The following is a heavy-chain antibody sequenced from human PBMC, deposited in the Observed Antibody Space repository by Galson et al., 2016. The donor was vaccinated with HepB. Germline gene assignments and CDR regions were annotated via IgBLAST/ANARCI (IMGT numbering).Heavy chain of an antibody. D-gene: IGHD4-17*01. V-gene: IGHV4-34*01. J-gene: IGHJ4*02. CDR3: AARGVAYGDYDPFDY. CDR1: GGSFSGYY. CDR2: INHSGST. Sequence: ETLSLTCAVYGGSFSGYYWSWIRQPPGKGLEWIGEINHSGSTNYNPSLKSRVTISVDTSKNQFSLKLSSVTAADTAVYYCAARGVAYGDYDPFDYWGQGTLVTVSS.